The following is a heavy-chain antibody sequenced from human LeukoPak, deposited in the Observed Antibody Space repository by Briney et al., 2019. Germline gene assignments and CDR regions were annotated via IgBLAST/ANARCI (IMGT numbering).Heavy chain of an antibody. CDR2: IKQDGSEK. CDR1: GFTFSSYW. V-gene: IGHV3-7*01. D-gene: IGHD3-10*01. CDR3: VASWEYYYGSGRRPFDY. J-gene: IGHJ4*02. Sequence: PGGSLRLSCAASGFTFSSYWMSWVRQAPGKGLEGVANIKQDGSEKYYVDSVKGRFTISRDNAKNSLYLQVNSLSAEDTAVYYCVASWEYYYGSGRRPFDYWGQGTLVTVSS.